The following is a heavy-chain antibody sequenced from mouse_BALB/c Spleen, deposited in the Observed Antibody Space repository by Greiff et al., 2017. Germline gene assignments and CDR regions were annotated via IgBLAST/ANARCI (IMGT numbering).Heavy chain of an antibody. CDR3: AREDYYGSSLFAY. Sequence: EVQVVESGGGLVKPGGSLKLSCAASGFTFSSYAMSWVRQTPEKRLEWVASISSGGSTYYPDSVKGRFTISRDNARNILYLQMSSLRSEDTAMYYCAREDYYGSSLFAYWGQGTLVTVSA. CDR1: GFTFSSYA. J-gene: IGHJ3*01. D-gene: IGHD1-1*01. CDR2: ISSGGST. V-gene: IGHV5-6-5*01.